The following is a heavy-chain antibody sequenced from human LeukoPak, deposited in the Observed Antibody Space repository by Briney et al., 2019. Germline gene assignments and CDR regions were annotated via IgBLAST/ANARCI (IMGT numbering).Heavy chain of an antibody. Sequence: SETLSLTCTVSGGSISSYYWSWIRQPPGKGLEWIGYIYYSGSTNYNPSLKSRVTISVDTSKNQFSLKLSSVTAADTAVYYCARGDDYGDYWGLYWGQGTLVTVSS. D-gene: IGHD4-17*01. CDR1: GGSISSYY. CDR2: IYYSGST. V-gene: IGHV4-59*08. CDR3: ARGDDYGDYWGLY. J-gene: IGHJ4*02.